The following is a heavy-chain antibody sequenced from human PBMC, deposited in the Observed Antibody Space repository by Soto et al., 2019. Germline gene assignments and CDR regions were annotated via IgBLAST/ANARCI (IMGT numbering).Heavy chain of an antibody. Sequence: ASVKVSCKASGYTFTSYAMHWLRQSPGQRLEWMGWINAGNGNTKYSQKFQGRVTITRDTSASTAYMELSSLRSEDTAVYYCARALLLWFGEGTWFDPWGQGTLVTVSS. CDR2: INAGNGNT. J-gene: IGHJ5*02. CDR3: ARALLLWFGEGTWFDP. V-gene: IGHV1-3*01. CDR1: GYTFTSYA. D-gene: IGHD3-10*01.